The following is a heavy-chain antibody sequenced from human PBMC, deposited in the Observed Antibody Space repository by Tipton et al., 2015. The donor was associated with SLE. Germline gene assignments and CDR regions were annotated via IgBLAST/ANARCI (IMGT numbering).Heavy chain of an antibody. V-gene: IGHV4-39*07. Sequence: TLSLTCIVSGGSITSSSDCWGWIRQPPGKGLEWLGTIDYTESTYYNPSLKSRVTISFDMSKNQFSLKLNSVTAADTAVYYCARQRPQQGGDYYDYWGQGTLVTVSS. J-gene: IGHJ4*02. CDR2: IDYTEST. CDR3: ARQRPQQGGDYYDY. D-gene: IGHD1-14*01. CDR1: GGSITSSSDC.